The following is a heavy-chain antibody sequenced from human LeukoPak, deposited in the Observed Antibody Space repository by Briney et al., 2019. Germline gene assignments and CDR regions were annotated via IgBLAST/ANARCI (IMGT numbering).Heavy chain of an antibody. Sequence: SETLSLTCTVSGGSISSYYWSWIRQPAGKGLEWIGRNYTSGSTNYNPSLKSRVTMSVDTSKNQFSLKLSSVTAADTAVYYCARGYCSGGSCYSLDYWGQGTLVTVSS. CDR1: GGSISSYY. V-gene: IGHV4-4*07. CDR2: NYTSGST. D-gene: IGHD2-15*01. CDR3: ARGYCSGGSCYSLDY. J-gene: IGHJ4*02.